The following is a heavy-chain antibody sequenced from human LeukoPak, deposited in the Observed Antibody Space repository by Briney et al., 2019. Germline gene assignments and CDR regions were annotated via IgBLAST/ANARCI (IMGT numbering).Heavy chain of an antibody. CDR3: ARDGYSYGLGYYYYYMDV. V-gene: IGHV4-4*07. J-gene: IGHJ6*03. CDR2: IYTSGST. CDR1: GGSNSSYY. Sequence: PSETLSLTCTVSGGSNSSYYWSWIRQPAGKGLEWIGRIYTSGSTNYNPSLKSRVTMSVDTSKNQFSLKLSSVTAADTAVYYCARDGYSYGLGYYYYYMDVWGKGTTVTISS. D-gene: IGHD5-18*01.